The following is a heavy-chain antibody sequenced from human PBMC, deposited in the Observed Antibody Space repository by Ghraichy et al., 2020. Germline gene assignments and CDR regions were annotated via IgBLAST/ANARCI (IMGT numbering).Heavy chain of an antibody. Sequence: SETLSLICTVSSGSITSGSYYWGSVRQSPGKGLEWLGSIYHSGNTFYNPSLESRVTISMDKSKNQYSLNLRSVTAADTAVYFCATIGYSAEHYFDHWGQGTLVTVSS. CDR2: IYHSGNT. CDR3: ATIGYSAEHYFDH. D-gene: IGHD5-12*01. CDR1: SGSITSGSYY. J-gene: IGHJ4*02. V-gene: IGHV4-39*01.